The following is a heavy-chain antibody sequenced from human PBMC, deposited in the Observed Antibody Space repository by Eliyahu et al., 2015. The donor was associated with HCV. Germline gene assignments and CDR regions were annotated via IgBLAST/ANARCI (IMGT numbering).Heavy chain of an antibody. V-gene: IGHV3-73*02. CDR1: GFIFSDSA. CDR3: TRSISGTTSAFDI. CDR2: IRSKANNYGT. D-gene: IGHD1-20*01. J-gene: IGHJ3*02. Sequence: EVQLVESGGGLVQPGGSLKLSCAASGFIFSDSAMHWVRQASGKGLEWVGRIRSKANNYGTAYAASVTGRFTISRDDSKNTVYLQVNSLKTEDTAMYYCTRSISGTTSAFDIWGQGTMVTVSS.